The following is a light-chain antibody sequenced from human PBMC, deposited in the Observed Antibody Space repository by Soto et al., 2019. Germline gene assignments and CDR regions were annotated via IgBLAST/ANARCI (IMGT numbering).Light chain of an antibody. V-gene: IGLV2-8*01. J-gene: IGLJ1*01. CDR1: STDVGGYNY. CDR3: SSYAGSNKSV. CDR2: EVS. Sequence: SVLTQPPSASGSPGQSVTISCTGTSTDVGGYNYVSCYQQHPGKAPKLMIYEVSKRPSGVPDRFSGSKSGNTASLTVSGLQPEDEADYYCSSYAGSNKSVFGTGTKVTVL.